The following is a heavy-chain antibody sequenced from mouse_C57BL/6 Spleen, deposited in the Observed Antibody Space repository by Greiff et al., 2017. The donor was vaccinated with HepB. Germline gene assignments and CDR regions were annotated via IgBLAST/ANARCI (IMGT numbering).Heavy chain of an antibody. V-gene: IGHV1-82*01. CDR2: IYPGDGDT. Sequence: VQLQQSGPELVKPGASVKISCKASGYAFSSSWMNWVKQRPGKGLEWIGRIYPGDGDTKYNGKFKGKATLTADKSSSTAYMQLSSLTSEDSAVYFCASLDSSGYEDYAMDYWGQGTSVTVSS. CDR1: GYAFSSSW. J-gene: IGHJ4*01. D-gene: IGHD3-2*02. CDR3: ASLDSSGYEDYAMDY.